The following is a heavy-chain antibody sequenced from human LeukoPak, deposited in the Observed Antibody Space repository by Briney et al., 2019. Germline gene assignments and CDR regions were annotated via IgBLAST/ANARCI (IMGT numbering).Heavy chain of an antibody. CDR1: GFTVSSNY. D-gene: IGHD2-2*01. CDR2: ISGSGGST. J-gene: IGHJ6*03. V-gene: IGHV3-53*01. Sequence: PGGSLRLSCAASGFTVSSNYMSWVRQAPGKGLEWVSAISGSGGSTYYADSVKGRFTISRDNSKNTLYLQMNSLRAEDTAVYYCARGPTVDSCGTTSCCNYYYMDVWGKGTTVTVSS. CDR3: ARGPTVDSCGTTSCCNYYYMDV.